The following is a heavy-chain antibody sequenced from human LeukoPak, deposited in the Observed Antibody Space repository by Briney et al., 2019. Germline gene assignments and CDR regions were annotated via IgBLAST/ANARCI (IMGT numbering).Heavy chain of an antibody. CDR3: ARGGVRRGWYDY. CDR2: IHANPKTI. CDR1: GFTFRDYQ. Sequence: GGSLRLSCEGSGFTFRDYQMSWVRQAPGKGLEWISYIHANPKTIYYADSAKGRFTISRDNAKNSLYLQMNSLRVDDTAVYYCARGGVRRGWYDYWGQGTLVTVSS. J-gene: IGHJ4*02. D-gene: IGHD1-14*01. V-gene: IGHV3-11*01.